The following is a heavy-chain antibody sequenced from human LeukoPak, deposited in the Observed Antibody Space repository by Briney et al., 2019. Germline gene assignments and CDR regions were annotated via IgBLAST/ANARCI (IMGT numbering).Heavy chain of an antibody. D-gene: IGHD2-21*02. CDR2: VFHSGSI. V-gene: IGHV4-4*02. CDR1: GGSISSSNW. Sequence: SETLSLTCAVSGGSISSSNWWSWVRQPPGKGLEWIGEVFHSGSINYNPSLKSRVTISVDKSKNQFSLKLSSVTAADTAVYYCAGVTVVTAIDAFDIWGQGTMVTVSS. CDR3: AGVTVVTAIDAFDI. J-gene: IGHJ3*02.